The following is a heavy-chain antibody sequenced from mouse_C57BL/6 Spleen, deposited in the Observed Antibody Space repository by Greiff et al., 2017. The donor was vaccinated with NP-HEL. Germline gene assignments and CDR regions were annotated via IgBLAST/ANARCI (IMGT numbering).Heavy chain of an antibody. CDR3: TRDLDDDYQLPFAY. J-gene: IGHJ3*01. D-gene: IGHD2-3*01. CDR1: GFTFSSYA. V-gene: IGHV5-9-1*02. Sequence: EVKLVESGEGLVKPGGSLKLSCAASGFTFSSYAMSWVRQTPEKRLEWVAYISSGGGYIYYADTVKGRFTISRDNARNTLYLQMSSLKSEDTAMYYCTRDLDDDYQLPFAYWGQGTLVTVSA. CDR2: ISSGGGYI.